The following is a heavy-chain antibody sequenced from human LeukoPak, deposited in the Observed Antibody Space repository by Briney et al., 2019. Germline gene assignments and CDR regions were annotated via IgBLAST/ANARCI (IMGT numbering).Heavy chain of an antibody. Sequence: GSLRLSCAASGFTVSTNCMTWVRQAPGKGLEWVSTIYSGGTTYYADSVMGRFTISRHNSRNTLYLQMNSLRAEDTAVYYCAREAIWFGELSTHYYGMDVWGQGTTVTVSS. J-gene: IGHJ6*02. V-gene: IGHV3-53*01. CDR3: AREAIWFGELSTHYYGMDV. D-gene: IGHD3-10*01. CDR1: GFTVSTNC. CDR2: IYSGGTT.